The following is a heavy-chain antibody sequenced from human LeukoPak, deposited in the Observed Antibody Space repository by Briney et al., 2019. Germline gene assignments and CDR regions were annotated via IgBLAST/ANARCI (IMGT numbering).Heavy chain of an antibody. CDR1: GYSISNGYY. Sequence: SETLSLTCIVSGYSISNGYYWGWIRPPPGKGLEWIGSIYHSGNTYYNPSLKSRVTISVDTSKNQFSLKLSSVTAADTAVYYCARVIGTRYYDYWGQGTLVTVSS. CDR2: IYHSGNT. CDR3: ARVIGTRYYDY. J-gene: IGHJ4*02. D-gene: IGHD3-9*01. V-gene: IGHV4-38-2*02.